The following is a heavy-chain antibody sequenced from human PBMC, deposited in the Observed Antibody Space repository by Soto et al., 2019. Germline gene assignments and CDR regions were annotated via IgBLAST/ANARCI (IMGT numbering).Heavy chain of an antibody. CDR2: IYWDDDK. V-gene: IGHV2-5*02. D-gene: IGHD2-15*01. CDR1: GFSLSTSGVG. J-gene: IGHJ1*01. Sequence: QITLKESGPPLVKPTQTLTLTCTFSGFSLSTSGVGVGWIRQPPGKALEWLALIYWDDDKRYSPSLKSRLTITNDTSKNQVVLTMTYIHPVDTATYYHAHLDEGVGEEYFQHRGQGTLVTDST. CDR3: AHLDEGVGEEYFQH.